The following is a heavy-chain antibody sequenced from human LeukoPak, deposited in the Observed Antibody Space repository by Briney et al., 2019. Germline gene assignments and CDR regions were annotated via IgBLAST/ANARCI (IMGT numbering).Heavy chain of an antibody. D-gene: IGHD6-19*01. J-gene: IGHJ4*02. CDR1: GFTFSSYA. CDR3: AKGGGWLYYFDY. V-gene: IGHV3-23*01. Sequence: GGSLRLSCAASGFTFSSYAMSWVRQAPGKGLEWVSAIGGSGSDTYCADSVKGRFTISRDNSKNTLYLQMNSLRAEGTAVYYCAKGGGWLYYFDYWGQGTLVTVSS. CDR2: IGGSGSDT.